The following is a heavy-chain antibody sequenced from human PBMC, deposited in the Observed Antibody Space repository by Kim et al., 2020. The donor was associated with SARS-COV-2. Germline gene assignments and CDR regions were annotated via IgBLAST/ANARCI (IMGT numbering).Heavy chain of an antibody. CDR3: ARDGVRIVVVPAPLDV. D-gene: IGHD2-2*01. Sequence: GGSLRLSCAASGFTFSSYGMHWVRQAPGKGLEWVAVIWYDGSNKYYADSVKGRFTISRDNSKNTLYLQMNSLRAEDTAVYYCARDGVRIVVVPAPLDVWGQGTTVTVSS. V-gene: IGHV3-33*01. J-gene: IGHJ6*02. CDR1: GFTFSSYG. CDR2: IWYDGSNK.